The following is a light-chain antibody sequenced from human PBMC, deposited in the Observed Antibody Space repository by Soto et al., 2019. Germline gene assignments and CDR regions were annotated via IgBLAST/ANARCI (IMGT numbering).Light chain of an antibody. J-gene: IGKJ5*01. CDR3: QQRSNWPSIT. V-gene: IGKV3-11*01. CDR1: QSVNSY. CDR2: DAS. Sequence: EIVLTQSPSTLSFSPGERATLSCRASQSVNSYLAWYQQKPGQAPRLLIYDASSRATGIPARFSGSGSGTDFTLTISSLEPEDSAVYHCQQRSNWPSITFGQRTRLEIK.